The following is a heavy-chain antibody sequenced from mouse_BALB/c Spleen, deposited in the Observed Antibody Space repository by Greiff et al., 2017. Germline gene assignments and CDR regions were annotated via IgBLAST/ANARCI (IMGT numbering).Heavy chain of an antibody. CDR2: IDPENGNT. Sequence: EVQVVESGAELVRPGALVKLSCKASGFNIKDYYMHWVKQRPEQGLEWIGWIDPENGNTIYDPKFQGKASITADTSSNTAYLQLSSLTSEDTAVYYCARGGNYRFAYWGQGTLVTVSA. CDR1: GFNIKDYY. CDR3: ARGGNYRFAY. D-gene: IGHD2-1*01. V-gene: IGHV14-1*02. J-gene: IGHJ3*01.